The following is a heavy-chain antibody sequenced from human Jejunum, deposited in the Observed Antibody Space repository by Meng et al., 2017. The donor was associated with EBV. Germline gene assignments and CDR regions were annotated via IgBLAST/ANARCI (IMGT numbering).Heavy chain of an antibody. Sequence: QLTLKGSGPTLVKPTRTLTLTCTFSGFSLTTSGVGVAWIRQPPGKALEWLGYIYWNDDKQYSPSLKSRLTITKDTSKNQVVLTMTNMDPVDTATYYCARRLNLDYRSGTYNCLDPWGQGTLVTVSS. J-gene: IGHJ5*02. CDR1: GFSLTTSGVG. D-gene: IGHD3-10*01. CDR3: ARRLNLDYRSGTYNCLDP. V-gene: IGHV2-5*01. CDR2: IYWNDDK.